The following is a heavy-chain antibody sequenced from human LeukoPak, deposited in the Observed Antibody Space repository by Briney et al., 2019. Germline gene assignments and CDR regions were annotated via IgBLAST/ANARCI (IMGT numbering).Heavy chain of an antibody. D-gene: IGHD1-26*01. CDR3: ARDKIVGATHFDY. Sequence: GGTLRLSCEASGFTFSRYSLTWVRQAPGKGLEWVSSISSSSSYIYYADSVKGPFTISRDNAKNSLYLQMNSLRAEDTALYYCARDKIVGATHFDYWGQGTLVTVSS. J-gene: IGHJ4*02. V-gene: IGHV3-21*01. CDR2: ISSSSSYI. CDR1: GFTFSRYS.